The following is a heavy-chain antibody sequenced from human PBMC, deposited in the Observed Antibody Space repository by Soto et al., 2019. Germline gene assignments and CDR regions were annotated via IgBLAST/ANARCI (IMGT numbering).Heavy chain of an antibody. CDR2: IKDGGRT. Sequence: QVQLQQWGAGLLKPSETLSLNCAVNGGSLSGYYWSWIRQPPGKGLEWIGEIKDGGRTNYSPSLNRRPTISPDTYHNQFSLRLYSVTAADTGVYYCARGQEGVVATHWDQGTLVTVSS. CDR3: ARGQEGVVATH. V-gene: IGHV4-34*01. CDR1: GGSLSGYY. J-gene: IGHJ4*02. D-gene: IGHD5-12*01.